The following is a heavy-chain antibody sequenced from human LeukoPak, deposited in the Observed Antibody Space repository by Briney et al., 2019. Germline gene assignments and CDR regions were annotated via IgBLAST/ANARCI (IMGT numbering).Heavy chain of an antibody. CDR1: GFTFSSYG. CDR2: IWFDGSNK. Sequence: PGRSLRLSCAASGFTFSSYGMHWVRQAPGKGLEWVAVIWFDGSNKCYADSVKGRFTISRDNSKNTLYLQMNSLRAEDTAVYYCAKGPPSLVRIQLWSDFDYWGQGTLVTVSS. J-gene: IGHJ4*02. CDR3: AKGPPSLVRIQLWSDFDY. D-gene: IGHD5-18*01. V-gene: IGHV3-33*06.